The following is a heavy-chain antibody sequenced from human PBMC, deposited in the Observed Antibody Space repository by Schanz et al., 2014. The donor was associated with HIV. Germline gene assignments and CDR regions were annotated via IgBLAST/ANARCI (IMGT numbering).Heavy chain of an antibody. CDR3: ARSLGGGEDS. D-gene: IGHD3-16*01. Sequence: QVQLVQSGTEVKKPGSSVKVSCNPSEGTFRHFGLSWVRQAPGQGLEWMGGMPSMSGTPTYAQKFQGRVTISADESSNTAYLDLPSLTSEDTAVYFCARSLGGGEDSWGQGTLVYVSS. CDR2: MPSMSGTP. CDR1: EGTFRHFG. J-gene: IGHJ4*02. V-gene: IGHV1-69*01.